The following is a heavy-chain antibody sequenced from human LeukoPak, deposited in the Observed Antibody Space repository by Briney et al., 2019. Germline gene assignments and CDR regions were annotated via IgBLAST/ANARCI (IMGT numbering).Heavy chain of an antibody. J-gene: IGHJ6*03. D-gene: IGHD6-19*01. V-gene: IGHV4-4*09. CDR1: GGSISSYY. Sequence: SETLSLTCTVSGGSISSYYRSWIRQPPGKGLEWIGYIYTSGSTNYNPSLKSRVTISVDTSKNQFSLKLSSVTAADTAVYYCARLEGYSSGWNYYYYYYMDVWGKGTTVTVSS. CDR3: ARLEGYSSGWNYYYYYYMDV. CDR2: IYTSGST.